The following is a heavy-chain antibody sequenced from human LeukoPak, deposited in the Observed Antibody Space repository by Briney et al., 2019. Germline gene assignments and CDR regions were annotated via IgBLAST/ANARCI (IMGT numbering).Heavy chain of an antibody. D-gene: IGHD3-9*01. V-gene: IGHV4-38-2*02. Sequence: SETLSLTCTVSGYSISSGYYWGWIRQPPGKGLEWIGSIYHSGSTYYNPSLKSRVTISVDTSKNQFSLKLSSVTAADTAVYYCARDSVFDDILTGYYVDLWAVAPWSLSPQ. CDR1: GYSISSGYY. J-gene: IGHJ2*01. CDR2: IYHSGST. CDR3: ARDSVFDDILTGYYVDL.